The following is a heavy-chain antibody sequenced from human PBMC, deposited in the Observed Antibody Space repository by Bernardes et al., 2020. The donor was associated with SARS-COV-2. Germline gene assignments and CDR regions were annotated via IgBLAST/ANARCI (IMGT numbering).Heavy chain of an antibody. CDR1: GFSFSTYA. D-gene: IGHD1-26*01. Sequence: GGSLRLSCAASGFSFSTYAMSWVRQPPGKGLEWVSLISDSGANTYYADSVKGRFTISRDSSKSTLYLQMNSLRAEDTAIYYCARGGMGWELLTWFDPWGQGTLVTVSS. J-gene: IGHJ5*02. CDR3: ARGGMGWELLTWFDP. V-gene: IGHV3-23*01. CDR2: ISDSGANT.